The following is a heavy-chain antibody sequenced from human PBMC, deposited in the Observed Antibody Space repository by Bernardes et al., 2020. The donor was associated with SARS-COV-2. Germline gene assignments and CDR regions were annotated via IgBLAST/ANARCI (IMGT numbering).Heavy chain of an antibody. J-gene: IGHJ6*02. CDR3: ARGGVVVPAADMDYYYYGMDV. V-gene: IGHV4-34*01. CDR2: INHSGST. CDR1: GGSFSGYY. D-gene: IGHD2-2*01. Sequence: SETLSLTCAVYGGSFSGYYWSWIRQPPGKGLEWIGEINHSGSTNYNPSLKSRVTISVDTSKNQFSLKLSSVTAADTAVYYCARGGVVVPAADMDYYYYGMDVWGQGTTVTVSS.